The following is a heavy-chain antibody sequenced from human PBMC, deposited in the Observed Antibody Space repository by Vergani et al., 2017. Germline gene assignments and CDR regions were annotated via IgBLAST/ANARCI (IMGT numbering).Heavy chain of an antibody. V-gene: IGHV3-11*01. CDR2: ISSSGSTI. Sequence: QVQLVESGGGLVKPGGSLRLSCAASGFTFSDYYMSWIRQAPGKGLEWVSYISSSGSTIYYADSVKGRFTISRDNAKNSLYLQMNSLRAEDTAMYYCARQRAYGSGSYYPRGWFDPWGQGTLVTVSS. J-gene: IGHJ5*02. D-gene: IGHD3-10*01. CDR1: GFTFSDYY. CDR3: ARQRAYGSGSYYPRGWFDP.